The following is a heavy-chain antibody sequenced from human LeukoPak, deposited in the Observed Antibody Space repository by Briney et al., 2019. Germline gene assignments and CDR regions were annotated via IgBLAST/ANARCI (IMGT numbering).Heavy chain of an antibody. CDR2: IWYDGGNK. CDR1: GFTFSSYG. V-gene: IGHV3-33*06. J-gene: IGHJ4*02. Sequence: TGGSLRLSCAAPGFTFSSYGMHWVRQAPGKGLEWVAVIWYDGGNKYYADSVKGRFTISRDNSKNTLYLQMNSLRAEDRSVYYCAKNTRRYYYGSGVDYFDYWGQGTLVTVSS. CDR3: AKNTRRYYYGSGVDYFDY. D-gene: IGHD3-10*01.